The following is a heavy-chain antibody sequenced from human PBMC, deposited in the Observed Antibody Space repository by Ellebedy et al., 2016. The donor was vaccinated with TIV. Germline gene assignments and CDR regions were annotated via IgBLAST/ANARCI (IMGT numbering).Heavy chain of an antibody. CDR3: TAILVGTTGRGS. Sequence: GGSLRLXXAASGFTFSTNWMHWVRQAPGKGLVWVSRINSDGSTKPYADSVKGRFTISRDNAKNTLYLQMNSLRAEDTAVYYCTAILVGTTGRGSWGQGTLVTVAS. D-gene: IGHD1-26*01. CDR1: GFTFSTNW. J-gene: IGHJ5*02. V-gene: IGHV3-74*01. CDR2: INSDGSTK.